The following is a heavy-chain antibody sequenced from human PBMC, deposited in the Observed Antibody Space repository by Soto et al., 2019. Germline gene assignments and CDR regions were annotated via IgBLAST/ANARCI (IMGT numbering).Heavy chain of an antibody. CDR1: GGSIRRRGFY. Sequence: SSETLSLTCTVTGGSIRRRGFYWSWIRQRPGEGLEWIGFVYYRGTTDYNPSLRSRMTISADTSRNQFYLDVTSVTVADTAVYYCAASGGPEGDWFDPWGQGILVT. CDR2: VYYRGTT. D-gene: IGHD2-8*02. J-gene: IGHJ5*02. V-gene: IGHV4-31*03. CDR3: AASGGPEGDWFDP.